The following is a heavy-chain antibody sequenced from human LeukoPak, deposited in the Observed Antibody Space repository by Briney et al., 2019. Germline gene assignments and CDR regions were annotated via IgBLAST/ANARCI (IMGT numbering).Heavy chain of an antibody. V-gene: IGHV1-69*13. Sequence: GASVKVSCKASGYTFTSYYMHWVRQAPGQGLEWMGGIIPIFGTANYAQKFQGRVTITADESTSTAYMELSSLRSEDTAVYYCARSESEDYFDYWGQGTLVTVSS. CDR1: GYTFTSYY. CDR2: IIPIFGTA. CDR3: ARSESEDYFDY. J-gene: IGHJ4*02.